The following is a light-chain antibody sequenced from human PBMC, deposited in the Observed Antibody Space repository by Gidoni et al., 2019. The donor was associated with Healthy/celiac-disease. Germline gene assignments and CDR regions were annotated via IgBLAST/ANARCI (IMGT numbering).Light chain of an antibody. J-gene: IGLJ2*01. CDR2: SSN. V-gene: IGLV1-44*01. CDR3: AAWDDSLNGGGV. Sequence: QSVLTRPPSASGTPGQRVTISCSGSSSNIGSNTVNWYQQLPGTAPKLLIYSSNQRPSGVPDRFSGSKSGTSASLAISGLQSEDEADYYCAAWDDSLNGGGVFGGGTKLTVL. CDR1: SSNIGSNT.